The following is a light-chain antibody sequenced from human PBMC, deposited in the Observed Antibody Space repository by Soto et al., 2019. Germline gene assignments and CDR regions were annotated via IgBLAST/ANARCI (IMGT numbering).Light chain of an antibody. Sequence: SYELTQPPSVSVAPGKTARITCGGNNIGSKSVHWYQQKPGQAPVLVIYYDSDRPSGIPERFSGSNSGNTATLTISRVEAGDEDDYYCQVWDSSSDHGVFGGGTKLTVL. CDR2: YDS. CDR3: QVWDSSSDHGV. V-gene: IGLV3-21*04. CDR1: NIGSKS. J-gene: IGLJ2*01.